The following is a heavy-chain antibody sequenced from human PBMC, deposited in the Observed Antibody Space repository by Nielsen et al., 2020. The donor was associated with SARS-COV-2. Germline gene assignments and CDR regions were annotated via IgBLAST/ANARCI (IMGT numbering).Heavy chain of an antibody. D-gene: IGHD3-9*01. Sequence: GESLKISCAASGFTFSSYAMHWVRQAPGKGLEWVAVISYDGSNKYYADSVKGRFTISRDNSKNTLYLQMNSLRAEDTAVYYCARDLQRYDILTGAGYWGQGTLVTVSS. V-gene: IGHV3-30-3*01. CDR1: GFTFSSYA. J-gene: IGHJ4*02. CDR2: ISYDGSNK. CDR3: ARDLQRYDILTGAGY.